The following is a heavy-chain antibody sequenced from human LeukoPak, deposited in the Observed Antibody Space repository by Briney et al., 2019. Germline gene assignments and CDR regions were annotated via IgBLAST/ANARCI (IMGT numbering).Heavy chain of an antibody. J-gene: IGHJ3*02. CDR2: IYHSGST. Sequence: PSETLSFTCAVSGGSISSGGYSWSWIRQPPGKGLEWIGYIYHSGSTYYNPSLKSRVTISVDRSKNQFSLKLSSVTAADTAVYYCASSGVVPAADDAFDIWGQGTMVTVSS. D-gene: IGHD2-2*01. CDR3: ASSGVVPAADDAFDI. V-gene: IGHV4-30-2*01. CDR1: GGSISSGGYS.